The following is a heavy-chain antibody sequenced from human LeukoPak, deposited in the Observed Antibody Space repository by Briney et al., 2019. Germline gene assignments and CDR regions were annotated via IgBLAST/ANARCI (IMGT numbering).Heavy chain of an antibody. Sequence: GGSLRLSCTASGFAFNNAWMSWVRQVPGKGLEWVGRIKSKANGGTTGHAAPVKGRFTISRDDSKSTLYLQMNSLKTEDTAAYYCTYYYDSSTYYHVDYWGQGTLVTVSS. D-gene: IGHD3-22*01. V-gene: IGHV3-15*01. CDR2: IKSKANGGTT. CDR3: TYYYDSSTYYHVDY. CDR1: GFAFNNAW. J-gene: IGHJ4*02.